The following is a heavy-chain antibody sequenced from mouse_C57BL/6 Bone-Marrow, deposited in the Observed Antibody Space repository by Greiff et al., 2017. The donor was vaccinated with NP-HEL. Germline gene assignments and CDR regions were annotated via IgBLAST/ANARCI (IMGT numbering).Heavy chain of an antibody. Sequence: QVQLKQSGPGLVAPSQSLSITCTVSGFSLTSYAISWVRQPPGKGLEWLGVIWTGGGPNYNSALKSRLSISKDNSKSQVFLKMNSLQTDDTARYYCARNYRARGYYFDYWGQGTTLTVSS. CDR1: GFSLTSYA. CDR2: IWTGGGP. J-gene: IGHJ2*01. D-gene: IGHD2-14*01. V-gene: IGHV2-9-1*01. CDR3: ARNYRARGYYFDY.